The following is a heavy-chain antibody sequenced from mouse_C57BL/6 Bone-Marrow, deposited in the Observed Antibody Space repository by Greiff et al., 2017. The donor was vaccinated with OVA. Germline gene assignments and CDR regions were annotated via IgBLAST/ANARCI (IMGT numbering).Heavy chain of an antibody. J-gene: IGHJ1*03. CDR3: ATHYDGSSYWYFDV. CDR2: IDPSDSYT. CDR1: GYTFTSYW. Sequence: QVQLQQPGAELVRPGTSVKLSCKASGYTFTSYWMHWVKQRPGQGLEWIGVIDPSDSYTNYNQKFKGKATLTVDTSSSTAYMQLSSLTSEDAAVYYCATHYDGSSYWYFDVWGTGTTVTVSS. D-gene: IGHD1-1*01. V-gene: IGHV1-59*01.